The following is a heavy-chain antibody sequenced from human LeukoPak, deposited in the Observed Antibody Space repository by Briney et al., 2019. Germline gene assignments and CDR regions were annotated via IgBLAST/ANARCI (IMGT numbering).Heavy chain of an antibody. CDR2: INAGNGNT. D-gene: IGHD2-21*02. CDR1: GYTFTSYA. V-gene: IGHV1-3*01. CDR3: ARCDGGDCYYDY. J-gene: IGHJ4*02. Sequence: GASVKVSCKASGYTFTSYAMHWVRQAPGQRLEWMGWINAGNGNTKYSQKFQGRVTITRDTSASTAYMELSSLRSEDTAVYYCARCDGGDCYYDYWGQGTLVTVSS.